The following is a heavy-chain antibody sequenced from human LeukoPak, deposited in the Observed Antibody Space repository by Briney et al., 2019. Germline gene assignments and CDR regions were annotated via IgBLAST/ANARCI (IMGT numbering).Heavy chain of an antibody. CDR1: GAYLSDYY. J-gene: IGHJ4*02. D-gene: IGHD3-3*01. V-gene: IGHV4-34*01. Sequence: SSETLSLTCAVYGAYLSDYYWSWVRQSPGKGLQWIGEVAHKGPTVYSPTLNRKYNPSLESRVTMSVDPSKNQFSLKLTSVTVADTATYYCVRQGTNSGYYLLDYWGPGHLVTVSS. CDR3: VRQGTNSGYYLLDY. CDR2: VAHKGPTVYSPTLNR.